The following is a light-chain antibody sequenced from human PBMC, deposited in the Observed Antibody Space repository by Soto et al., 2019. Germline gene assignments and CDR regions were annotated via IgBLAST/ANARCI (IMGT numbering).Light chain of an antibody. CDR3: QQSFPTPRT. Sequence: DIQMTQSPSSLSASVGGRVTITCRASQSVRSHLNWFQQKPGKAPDLLIYGASTLQFGVPSRFSGSGSGTDFILTISNLQPEDFAIYYCQQSFPTPRTLGHGTKVDIK. V-gene: IGKV1-39*01. J-gene: IGKJ1*01. CDR2: GAS. CDR1: QSVRSH.